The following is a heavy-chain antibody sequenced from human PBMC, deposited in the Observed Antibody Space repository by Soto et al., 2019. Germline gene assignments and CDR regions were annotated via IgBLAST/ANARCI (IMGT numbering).Heavy chain of an antibody. V-gene: IGHV3-21*01. D-gene: IGHD6-13*01. Sequence: PGGSLRLSGVASGFTFSGSSMNWVRQAPGKGLERVSSISDSSTNIYYADSVRGRFTISRDNTKNSLYLQMNSLRAEDTALYYCARSVSWYYSHCGQGXLVS. CDR1: GFTFSGSS. CDR2: ISDSSTNI. J-gene: IGHJ4*02. CDR3: ARSVSWYYSH.